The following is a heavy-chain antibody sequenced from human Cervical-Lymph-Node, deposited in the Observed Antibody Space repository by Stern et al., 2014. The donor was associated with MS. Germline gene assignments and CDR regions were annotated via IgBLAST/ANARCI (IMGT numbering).Heavy chain of an antibody. V-gene: IGHV4-39*02. CDR1: GGSIYSNSYY. CDR3: ARRHYCSGGACYSYDY. CDR2: ISYSGST. Sequence: QVQLQESGPGLVKPSETLSLTCAVSGGSIYSNSYYWAWIRQPPGKGLEWIGSISYSGSTHYNPSLTSRVIIPVDTPKTHLSLKLSSVPAADTAVYYCARRHYCSGGACYSYDYWGQGTLVTVSS. J-gene: IGHJ4*02. D-gene: IGHD2-15*01.